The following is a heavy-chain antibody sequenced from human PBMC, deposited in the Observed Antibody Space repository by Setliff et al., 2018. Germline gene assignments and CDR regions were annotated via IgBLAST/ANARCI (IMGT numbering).Heavy chain of an antibody. V-gene: IGHV3-15*05. Sequence: GGSLRLSCAASGFTFNNAWMSWVRQVPGKGLERVGRFKSKSDGGTADYAAPVKGRFTISRDDSKSTMYLQMNSLKTEDTAVYYCTTGYISGYYIGHWGLGTLVTVSS. D-gene: IGHD6-19*01. CDR3: TTGYISGYYIGH. CDR2: FKSKSDGGTA. CDR1: GFTFNNAW. J-gene: IGHJ4*02.